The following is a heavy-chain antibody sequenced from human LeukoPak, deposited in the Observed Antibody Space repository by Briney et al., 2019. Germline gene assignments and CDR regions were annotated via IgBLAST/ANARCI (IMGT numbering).Heavy chain of an antibody. CDR2: IYYNGST. J-gene: IGHJ4*02. Sequence: SETLSLTCTVSGGSISSDGYYWRWIRQRPGEGLEWIGCIYYNGSTYYNPSLKSRITISVDTSKNQFSLKLSSVTAADTAVFYCARDRPTMVRGVIIAGYFDSWGQGTLVTVSS. V-gene: IGHV4-31*03. CDR1: GGSISSDGYY. CDR3: ARDRPTMVRGVIIAGYFDS. D-gene: IGHD3-10*01.